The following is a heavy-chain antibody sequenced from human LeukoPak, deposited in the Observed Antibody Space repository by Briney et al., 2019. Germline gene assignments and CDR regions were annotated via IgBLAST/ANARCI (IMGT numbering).Heavy chain of an antibody. V-gene: IGHV3-30*04. J-gene: IGHJ4*02. CDR2: ISYDGSNK. CDR3: ARDREYSYGYDY. D-gene: IGHD5-18*01. CDR1: GFTFSTYA. Sequence: GRSLRLSCAASGFTFSTYAMHWVRQAPGKGLEWVANISYDGSNKYYADSVKGRFTISRDNSKNTLYLQMNSLRAEDTAVYYCARDREYSYGYDYWGQGTLVTVSS.